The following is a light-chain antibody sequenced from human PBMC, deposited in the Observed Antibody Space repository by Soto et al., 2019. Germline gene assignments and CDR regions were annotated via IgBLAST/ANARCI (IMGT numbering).Light chain of an antibody. V-gene: IGKV4-1*01. J-gene: IGKJ1*01. CDR1: QSVLYSSNNKNY. CDR2: WAS. Sequence: DIVMTQSPDSLAVSLGERATINCKSSQSVLYSSNNKNYLTWYQQKPGQPPKLLIYWASTRESGVPERFSGRGSGTDFTLTISSLQAEDVAVYYCQQYYSTPWTFGQGTKVEIK. CDR3: QQYYSTPWT.